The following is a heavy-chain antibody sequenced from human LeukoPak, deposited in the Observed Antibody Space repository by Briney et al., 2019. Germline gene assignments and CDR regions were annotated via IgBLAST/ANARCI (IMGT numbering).Heavy chain of an antibody. D-gene: IGHD1-26*01. CDR2: ISTSIRNM. Sequence: GGSLRLSCAASGFTFSSYAMSWVRQAPGKGLEWVSSISTSIRNMYYADSLKGRFTISRDNAKNSLYLQMNSLRAEDTAVYYCARIVGTSHSFDIWGQGTMVTVPS. V-gene: IGHV3-21*01. J-gene: IGHJ3*02. CDR1: GFTFSSYA. CDR3: ARIVGTSHSFDI.